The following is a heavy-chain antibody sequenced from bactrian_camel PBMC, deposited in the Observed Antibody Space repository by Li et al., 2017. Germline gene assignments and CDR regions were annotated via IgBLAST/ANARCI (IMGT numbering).Heavy chain of an antibody. CDR1: GSTGC. D-gene: IGHD1*01. Sequence: QVQLVESGGGSGQAGGSLRLSCAASGSTGCMAWFRQAPGQAREGVATIDRDGRTTYTDSVKGRFTISKDNAANTLYLEMNNLKPEDTAKYYCAADAPWYPGAPSLLRTTNWNYWGQGTQVTVS. CDR3: AADAPWYPGAPSLLRTTNWNY. CDR2: IDRDGRT. V-gene: IGHV3S53*01. J-gene: IGHJ4*01.